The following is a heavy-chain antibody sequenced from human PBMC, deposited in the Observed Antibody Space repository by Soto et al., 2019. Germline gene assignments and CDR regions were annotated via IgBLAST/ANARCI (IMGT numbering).Heavy chain of an antibody. J-gene: IGHJ4*02. CDR3: ARHGGYFFDY. Sequence: QVQLQQWGAGLLKPSETLSLTCAVYSGSFSGHYWSWIRQPPGKDLEWIGEIYYGLSIVYNPSLKSRVTISGDSSKNQFSLKLSSVTAADTAVYYCARHGGYFFDYWGQGTLVTVSS. D-gene: IGHD3-16*01. CDR2: IYYGLSI. V-gene: IGHV4-34*01. CDR1: SGSFSGHY.